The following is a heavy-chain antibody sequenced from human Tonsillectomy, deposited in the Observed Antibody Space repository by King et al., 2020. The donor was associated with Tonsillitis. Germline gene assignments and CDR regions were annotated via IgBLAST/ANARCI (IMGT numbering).Heavy chain of an antibody. J-gene: IGHJ4*02. Sequence: VQLVESGGGLVKPGGSLRLSCAASGFMFSDYDMNWVRQAPGRGLQWVSSISSSGTYTYYADSVKGRFTISRDHAKNSLYLQMNSLRAEDTALYYCARHWGTTWTTPLGYWGQGTLVTVSS. D-gene: IGHD4-17*01. CDR3: ARHWGTTWTTPLGY. CDR1: GFMFSDYD. CDR2: ISSSGTYT. V-gene: IGHV3-21*01.